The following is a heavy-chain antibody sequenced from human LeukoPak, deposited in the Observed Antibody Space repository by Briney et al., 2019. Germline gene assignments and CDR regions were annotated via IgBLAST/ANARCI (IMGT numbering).Heavy chain of an antibody. CDR3: ARDMTTATTCYLEH. J-gene: IGHJ1*01. CDR2: ISSSSNYI. D-gene: IGHD4-17*01. Sequence: GGSLRLFCAASGFTFSTYSMNWVRQAPGKGLEWVSSISSSSNYIYYADSVKGRFSISRDDAKNLLFLQMNGLRVEDTAVYYCARDMTTATTCYLEHWGQGTLVTVSS. CDR1: GFTFSTYS. V-gene: IGHV3-21*06.